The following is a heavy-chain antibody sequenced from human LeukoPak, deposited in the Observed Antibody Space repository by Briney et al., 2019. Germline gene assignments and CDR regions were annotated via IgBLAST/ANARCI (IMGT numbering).Heavy chain of an antibody. CDR2: ISICDSYI. Sequence: GGSLRLSCAASGFMFRSYSMNWVRQAPAKGMEWVSSISICDSYIFYADSVKGRFTISTDNAKKSLSLQMNSLRAEDTAVYYCARDRGEDYYGSGNYLRAFDIWGQGTMVTVSS. J-gene: IGHJ3*02. CDR1: GFMFRSYS. D-gene: IGHD3-10*01. CDR3: ARDRGEDYYGSGNYLRAFDI. V-gene: IGHV3-21*01.